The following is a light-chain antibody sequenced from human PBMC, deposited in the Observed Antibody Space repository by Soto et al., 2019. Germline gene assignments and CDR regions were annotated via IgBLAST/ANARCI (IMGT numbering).Light chain of an antibody. CDR1: QVISSH. CDR3: QQYFSSPLS. CDR2: TAS. Sequence: AIRMTQSPSSFSASTGHRDTITCRASQVISSHLAWYQVKPGKAPRLLIYTASYLGTAVLSRFRGSGSGTDFTLTISSLQSEDFAVYYCQQYFSSPLSFGGGTKVEIK. J-gene: IGKJ4*01. V-gene: IGKV1-8*01.